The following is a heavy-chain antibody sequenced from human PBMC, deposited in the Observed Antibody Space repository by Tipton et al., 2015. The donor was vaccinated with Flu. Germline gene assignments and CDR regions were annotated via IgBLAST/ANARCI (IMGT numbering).Heavy chain of an antibody. Sequence: TLSLTCTVSGGSISSSSYYWGWIRQPPGKGLEWIGSIYYSGSTYYNPSLKSRVTISVDTSKNQFFLKLSSVTAADTAVYYCARLGIAARRGTFDYWGQGTLVTVSS. J-gene: IGHJ4*02. CDR1: GGSISSSSYY. CDR2: IYYSGST. D-gene: IGHD6-6*01. V-gene: IGHV4-39*07. CDR3: ARLGIAARRGTFDY.